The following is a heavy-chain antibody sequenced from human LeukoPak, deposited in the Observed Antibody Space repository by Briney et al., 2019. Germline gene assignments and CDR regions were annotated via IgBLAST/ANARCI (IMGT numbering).Heavy chain of an antibody. CDR3: ATIVIVGPGRGAFDI. Sequence: SETLSLTCAVSGGSISSGGYSWSWIRQPPGKGLEWIGYIYTSGSTNYNPSLKSRVTMSVDTSKNQFSLKLSSVTAADTAVYYCATIVIVGPGRGAFDIWGQGTMVTVSS. D-gene: IGHD2/OR15-2a*01. J-gene: IGHJ3*02. CDR2: IYTSGST. V-gene: IGHV4-61*08. CDR1: GGSISSGGYS.